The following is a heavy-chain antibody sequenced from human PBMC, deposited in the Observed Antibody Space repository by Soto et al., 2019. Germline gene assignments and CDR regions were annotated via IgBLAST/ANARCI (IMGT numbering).Heavy chain of an antibody. V-gene: IGHV3-30*03. Sequence: PGGSLRLSCAASGFTFSDHYMDWVRQAPGKGLEWVAVISYDGSNKYYADSVKGRFTISRDNSKNTLYLQMNSLRPEDTAVYYCARDNLAFQGAFDLWGQGTLVTVSS. D-gene: IGHD3-16*01. CDR2: ISYDGSNK. CDR3: ARDNLAFQGAFDL. J-gene: IGHJ4*02. CDR1: GFTFSDHY.